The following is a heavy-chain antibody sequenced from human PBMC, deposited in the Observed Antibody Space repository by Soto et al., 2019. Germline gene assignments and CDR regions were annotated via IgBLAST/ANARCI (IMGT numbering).Heavy chain of an antibody. CDR1: GGSISSSNYY. V-gene: IGHV4-39*01. D-gene: IGHD3-22*01. Sequence: QLQLQESGPGLVKPSETLSLTCTVSGGSISSSNYYWGWIRQPPGKGLEWIGSSYYSGSAYYDPSLQSRVTISVDTSKNQCSLKLSSVTAADTAVYYCARSYDSSGYYFDYWGPGTLVTVSS. CDR2: SYYSGSA. J-gene: IGHJ4*02. CDR3: ARSYDSSGYYFDY.